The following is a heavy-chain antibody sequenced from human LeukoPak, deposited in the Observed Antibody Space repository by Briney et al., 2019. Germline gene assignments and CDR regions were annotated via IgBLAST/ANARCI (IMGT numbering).Heavy chain of an antibody. Sequence: SVKVSCKASGGTFSRYAISWVPQAPGQGLEWMGGIIPIFGTANYAQKFQGRVTITTDESTSTAYMELSSLRSEDTAVYYCVRVHDILTGYLDYWGQGTVVTVSS. CDR3: VRVHDILTGYLDY. V-gene: IGHV1-69*05. CDR2: IIPIFGTA. D-gene: IGHD3-9*01. CDR1: GGTFSRYA. J-gene: IGHJ4*02.